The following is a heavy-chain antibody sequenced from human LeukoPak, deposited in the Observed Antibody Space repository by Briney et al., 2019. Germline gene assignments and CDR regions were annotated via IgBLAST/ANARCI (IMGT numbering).Heavy chain of an antibody. Sequence: SETLSLTCAVYGGSFSGYYWSWIRQPPGKGLEWIGEINHSGSTNYNPSLKSRVTISVDTSKNQFSLKLSSVTAADTAVYYCARGGRSARVAYYYYYGMDVWGQGTTVTVSS. CDR2: INHSGST. CDR3: ARGGRSARVAYYYYYGMDV. V-gene: IGHV4-34*01. CDR1: GGSFSGYY. J-gene: IGHJ6*02.